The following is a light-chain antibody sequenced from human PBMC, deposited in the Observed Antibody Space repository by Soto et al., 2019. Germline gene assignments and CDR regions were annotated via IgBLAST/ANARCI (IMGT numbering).Light chain of an antibody. V-gene: IGKV1-5*01. J-gene: IGKJ4*01. CDR2: DAS. CDR3: QKYNSVPLT. Sequence: DIQMTQSPSTLSASVGDRVTITCRASQTISSWLAWYQQKPGKPPKLLIFDASTLQRGVPSRFSGSGSGTEFTLTISSLQPDDFATYYCQKYNSVPLTFGGGTKVDIK. CDR1: QTISSW.